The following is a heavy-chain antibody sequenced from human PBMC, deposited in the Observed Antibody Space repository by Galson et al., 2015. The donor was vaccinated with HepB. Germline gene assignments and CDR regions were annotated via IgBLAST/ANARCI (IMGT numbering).Heavy chain of an antibody. V-gene: IGHV3-7*03. CDR1: GFSISSES. Sequence: SLRLSCAASGFSISSESMGWFRQAPGKGLEWVANIREDGTNKYYADSVRGRFTISRDTAQNSLYLQIYTLRAEDTAVYYCARYKRAGLYYFDYWGQGTLVTVSS. CDR3: ARYKRAGLYYFDY. CDR2: IREDGTNK. J-gene: IGHJ4*02. D-gene: IGHD1-14*01.